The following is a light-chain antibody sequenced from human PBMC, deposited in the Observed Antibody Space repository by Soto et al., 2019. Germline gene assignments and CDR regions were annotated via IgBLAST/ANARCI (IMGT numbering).Light chain of an antibody. CDR1: KNDIGVYDF. V-gene: IGLV2-8*01. CDR3: SSYAGSNIYV. J-gene: IGLJ1*01. CDR2: EVV. Sequence: QSALTQPPSASGSPGQSVTISCTGTKNDIGVYDFVSWYQHHPGKAPRLIIYEVVQRPSGVPDRFSGSKSGNTASLTVSGLQAADEADYFCSSYAGSNIYVFGTGTQLTVL.